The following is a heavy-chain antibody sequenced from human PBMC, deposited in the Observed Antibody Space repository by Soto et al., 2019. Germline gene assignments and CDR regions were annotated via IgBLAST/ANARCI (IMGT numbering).Heavy chain of an antibody. CDR3: STTLWFGTQPEN. Sequence: QVQLQQWGAGLLKPSETLSLTCAVYGGSFSNNYWTWFRQPPGKGLEWIGSISPSGTSKYIPSLTMRGTISVDMSRMLFFFKVTSVSAVYTAIDYCSTTLWFGTQPENWGPGTLVTVSS. V-gene: IGHV4-34*01. D-gene: IGHD3-10*01. CDR1: GGSFSNNY. J-gene: IGHJ4*02. CDR2: ISPSGTS.